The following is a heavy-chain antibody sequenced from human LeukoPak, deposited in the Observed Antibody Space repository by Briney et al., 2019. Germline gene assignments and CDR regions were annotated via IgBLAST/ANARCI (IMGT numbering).Heavy chain of an antibody. CDR2: IIPIFGTA. CDR3: ARFGSSSWTGKDAFDI. Sequence: SVKVSCTASGYTFTSYAMNWVRQAPGQGLEWMGGIIPIFGTANYAQKFQGRVTITADESTSTAYMELSSLRSEDTAVYYCARFGSSSWTGKDAFDIWGQGTMVTVSS. J-gene: IGHJ3*02. D-gene: IGHD6-13*01. V-gene: IGHV1-69*13. CDR1: GYTFTSYA.